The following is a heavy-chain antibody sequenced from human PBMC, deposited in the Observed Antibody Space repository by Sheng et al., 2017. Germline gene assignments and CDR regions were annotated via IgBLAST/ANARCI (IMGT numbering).Heavy chain of an antibody. CDR3: AGHLSLYDRIDS. V-gene: IGHV4-38-2*02. D-gene: IGHD3-16*02. Sequence: QVQLQESGPGLVKPSETLSLTCTVSGNSISSSHYWAWIRQPPGKGLEWIGDISHSGSTYYNPSLESRVTTSIDTSKNQFSLKLSSVTAADTAVYYCAGHLSLYDRIDSWGQGTLVTVSS. J-gene: IGHJ4*02. CDR2: ISHSGST. CDR1: GNSISSSHY.